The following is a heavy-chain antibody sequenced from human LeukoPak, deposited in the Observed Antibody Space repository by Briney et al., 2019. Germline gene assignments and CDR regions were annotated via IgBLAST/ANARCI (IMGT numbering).Heavy chain of an antibody. CDR2: IYYSGNT. D-gene: IGHD3/OR15-3a*01. CDR3: ARQTGSGLFILP. V-gene: IGHV4-38-2*02. J-gene: IGHJ4*02. CDR1: GYSISSGYY. Sequence: PSETLSLTCTVSGYSISSGYYWGWIRQPPGKGLEWIGSIYYSGNTYYNASLKSQVSISIDTSKNQFSLRLTSVTAADTAVYYCARQTGSGLFILPGGQGTLVTVSS.